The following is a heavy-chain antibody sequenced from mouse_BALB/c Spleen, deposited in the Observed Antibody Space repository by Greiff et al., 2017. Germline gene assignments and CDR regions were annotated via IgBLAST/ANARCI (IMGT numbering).Heavy chain of an antibody. CDR1: GYTFTSYW. CDR3: ARPLRLYFDY. Sequence: QVQLQQPGAELVKPGASVKLSCKASGYTFTSYWMHWVKQRPGQGLEWIGEINPSNGRTNYNEKFKIKATLTVDKSSSTAYMQLSSLTSEDSAVYYCARPLRLYFDYWGQGTTLTVSA. J-gene: IGHJ2*01. V-gene: IGHV1S81*02. D-gene: IGHD2-12*01. CDR2: INPSNGRT.